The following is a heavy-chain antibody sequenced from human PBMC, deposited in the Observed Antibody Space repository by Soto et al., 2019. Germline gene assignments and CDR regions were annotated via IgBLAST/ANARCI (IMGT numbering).Heavy chain of an antibody. D-gene: IGHD6-19*01. V-gene: IGHV3-30-3*01. J-gene: IGHJ6*02. CDR2: ISYDGSNK. CDR1: AFTSSGHA. Sequence: GGSLRLSCAASAFTSSGHAMHWIRQAPGKGLGWVAVISYDGSNKYYADSVKGRFTISRDNSKNTMYLQMNSLRVEDTAVYYCARDRSSGRSEYHGMDVWGLGTTVTVSS. CDR3: ARDRSSGRSEYHGMDV.